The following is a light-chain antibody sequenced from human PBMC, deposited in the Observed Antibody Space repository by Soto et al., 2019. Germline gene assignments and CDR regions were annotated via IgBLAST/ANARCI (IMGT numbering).Light chain of an antibody. CDR2: GAS. Sequence: EVVMTQSPATLSVSPGERATLSCRASQSVSSNLAWYQQKPGQAPRLLISGASNRATGIPARFSGSGSETEFSLIISSLQSEDFVVYYCLQYNNWPRTFGGGTTVEIK. V-gene: IGKV3-15*01. CDR3: LQYNNWPRT. CDR1: QSVSSN. J-gene: IGKJ4*01.